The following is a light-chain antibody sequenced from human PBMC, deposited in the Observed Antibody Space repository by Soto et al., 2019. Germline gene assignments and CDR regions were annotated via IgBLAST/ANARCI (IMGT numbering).Light chain of an antibody. Sequence: QSALTQPASVSGSPGQSITISCTGTSSDVGGYKYVSWYQQHPGKAPKLMIYEVSNRPSGVSNRFSGSKSGNTASLTISGLQAEDEADYYCSSYTSSSTLRVFGTGTTVTVL. CDR2: EVS. V-gene: IGLV2-14*01. CDR3: SSYTSSSTLRV. J-gene: IGLJ1*01. CDR1: SSDVGGYKY.